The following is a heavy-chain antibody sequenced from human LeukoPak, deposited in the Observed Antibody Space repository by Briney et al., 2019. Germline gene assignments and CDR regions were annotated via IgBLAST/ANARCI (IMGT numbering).Heavy chain of an antibody. D-gene: IGHD5-12*01. V-gene: IGHV3-48*03. Sequence: GALRLSCAASGFTFSSYEMNWVRQAPGKGLEWVSYISSSGSTIYYADSVKGRFTISRDNAKNSLYLQMNSLRAEDTAVYYCARDDIVATISQVPYGMDVWGKGTTVTVSS. CDR3: ARDDIVATISQVPYGMDV. CDR2: ISSSGSTI. CDR1: GFTFSSYE. J-gene: IGHJ6*04.